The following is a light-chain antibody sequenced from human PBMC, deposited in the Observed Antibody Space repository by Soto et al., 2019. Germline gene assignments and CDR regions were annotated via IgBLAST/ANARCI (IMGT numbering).Light chain of an antibody. CDR1: QSVRSD. Sequence: EIVMTQSPATLSVSLGERATLSCRASQSVRSDLAWYQQKPGQAPRLLMFRTSSRATGFPARCSGSGAGTEVNLTISSLQSEDFLVYYCQQYNNCPPATCGGGTKV. CDR2: RTS. CDR3: QQYNNCPPAT. J-gene: IGKJ4*02. V-gene: IGKV3-15*01.